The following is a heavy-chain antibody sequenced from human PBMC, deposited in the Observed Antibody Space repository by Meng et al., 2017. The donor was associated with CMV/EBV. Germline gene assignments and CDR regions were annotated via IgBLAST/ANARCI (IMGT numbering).Heavy chain of an antibody. CDR2: ISVPVNII. CDR1: GFTFRSHE. D-gene: IGHD6-6*01. CDR3: TRSVVMDV. J-gene: IGHJ6*02. Sequence: GESLKISCAASGFTFRSHEMNWVRQAPGKGLEWISYISVPVNIIHYADSVKGRFTISRDNAKNSLYLQMDSLRAEDTAVYYCTRSVVMDVWGQGTTVTVSS. V-gene: IGHV3-48*03.